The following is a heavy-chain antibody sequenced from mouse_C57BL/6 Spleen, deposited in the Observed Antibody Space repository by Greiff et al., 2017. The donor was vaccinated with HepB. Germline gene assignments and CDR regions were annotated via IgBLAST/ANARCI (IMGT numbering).Heavy chain of an antibody. J-gene: IGHJ2*01. Sequence: VQLQQSGAELVRPGTSVKVSCKASGYAFTNYLIEWVKQRPGQGLEWIGVINPGSGGTNYNEKFKGKATLTADKSSSTAYMQLSSLTSEDSAVYFCARSSAQAFDYWGQGTTLTVSS. CDR2: INPGSGGT. D-gene: IGHD3-2*02. CDR3: ARSSAQAFDY. V-gene: IGHV1-54*01. CDR1: GYAFTNYL.